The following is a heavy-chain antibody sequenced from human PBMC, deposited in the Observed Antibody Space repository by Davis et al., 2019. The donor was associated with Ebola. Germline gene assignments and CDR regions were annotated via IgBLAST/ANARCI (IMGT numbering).Heavy chain of an antibody. CDR1: GFTFNRFG. J-gene: IGHJ6*03. V-gene: IGHV3-30*18. Sequence: PGGSLRLSCAASGFTFNRFGVHWVRQAPGKGLEWVAVISYDGSYAEYADSVKGRFTISRDNSKDTLYLEMNSLRADDTAVYFCAKDYDYGYYYYMDVWGNGTTVTVPS. CDR2: ISYDGSYA. D-gene: IGHD4/OR15-4a*01. CDR3: AKDYDYGYYYYMDV.